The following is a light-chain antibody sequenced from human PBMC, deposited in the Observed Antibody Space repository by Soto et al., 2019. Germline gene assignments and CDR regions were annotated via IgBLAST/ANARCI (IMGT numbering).Light chain of an antibody. J-gene: IGLJ2*01. CDR2: EVN. CDR1: SSDVGDNNY. V-gene: IGLV2-8*01. CDR3: SSFAGNNNFV. Sequence: QSVLTQPPSASGSPGQSVTISCTGTSSDVGDNNYVSWYQQHPGKAPKLIIYEVNKRPSGVPDRVSGSKSGNTASLTVSGLQAEDEADYYCSSFAGNNNFVFGGGTKVTVL.